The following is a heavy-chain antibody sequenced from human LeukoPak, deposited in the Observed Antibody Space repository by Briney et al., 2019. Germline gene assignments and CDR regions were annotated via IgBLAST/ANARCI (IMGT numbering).Heavy chain of an antibody. CDR1: GFTFSSYG. V-gene: IGHV3-30*18. CDR3: AKGYYGSGVDYFDY. D-gene: IGHD3-10*01. J-gene: IGHJ4*02. CDR2: ISYDGSNK. Sequence: GGSLRLSCAASGFTFSSYGMHWVRQAPGKGLEWVAVISYDGSNKYYADSVKGRFTIFRDNSKNTLYLQMNSLRAEDTAVYYCAKGYYGSGVDYFDYWGQGTLVTVSS.